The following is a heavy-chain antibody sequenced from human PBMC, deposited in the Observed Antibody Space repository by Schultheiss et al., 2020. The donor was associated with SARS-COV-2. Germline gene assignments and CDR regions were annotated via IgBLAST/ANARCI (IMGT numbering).Heavy chain of an antibody. J-gene: IGHJ4*02. CDR1: GFTFTSSA. V-gene: IGHV1-58*01. Sequence: SVKVSCKASGFTFTSSAVQWVRQARGQRLEWIGWIVVGSGNTNYAQKFQGRVTITADKSTSTAYMELSSLRSEDTAVYYCARDRGYSYGADYWGQGTLVTVSS. D-gene: IGHD5-18*01. CDR2: IVVGSGNT. CDR3: ARDRGYSYGADY.